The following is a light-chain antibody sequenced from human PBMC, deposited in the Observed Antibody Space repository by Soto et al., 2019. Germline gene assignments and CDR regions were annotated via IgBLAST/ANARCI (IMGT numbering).Light chain of an antibody. Sequence: EIVLTQSPGTLSLSPGERATLSCRASQSVSSNYFAWYQQKPGQAPRLLIHGASRRATGIPDRFIGSGSGTDFTLTISRLEPEDFAVYYCQQYGSSLSITFGQGTRLEIK. J-gene: IGKJ5*01. CDR3: QQYGSSLSIT. CDR1: QSVSSNY. CDR2: GAS. V-gene: IGKV3-20*01.